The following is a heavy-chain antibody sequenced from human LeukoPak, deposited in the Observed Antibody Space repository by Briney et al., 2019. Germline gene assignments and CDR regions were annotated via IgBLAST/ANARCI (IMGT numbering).Heavy chain of an antibody. CDR1: GYTFTSYD. CDR2: MNPNSGNT. D-gene: IGHD3-22*01. J-gene: IGHJ3*02. Sequence: GASVKVSCKASGYTFTSYDINWVRQATGQGLEWMGWMNPNSGNTGYAQKFQGRVTITRNTPISTAYMELSSLRSEDTAVYYCARVGGITMIVVLIGDAFDIWGQGTMVTVSS. CDR3: ARVGGITMIVVLIGDAFDI. V-gene: IGHV1-8*03.